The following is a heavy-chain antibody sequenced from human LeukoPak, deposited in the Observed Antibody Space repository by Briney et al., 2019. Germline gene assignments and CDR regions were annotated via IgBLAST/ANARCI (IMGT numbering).Heavy chain of an antibody. J-gene: IGHJ4*02. CDR2: ISSSGSTI. D-gene: IGHD6-19*01. Sequence: PGRSLRLSCAASGFTFSSYEMNWVRQAPGKGLEWVSYISSSGSTIYYADSVKGRFTISRDNAKNSLYLQMNSLRAEDTAVYYCARVGYSSGWYRYFDYWGQGTLVTVSS. CDR3: ARVGYSSGWYRYFDY. V-gene: IGHV3-48*03. CDR1: GFTFSSYE.